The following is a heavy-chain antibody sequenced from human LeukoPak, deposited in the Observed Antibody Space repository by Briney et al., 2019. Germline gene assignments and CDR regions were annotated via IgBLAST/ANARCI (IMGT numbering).Heavy chain of an antibody. J-gene: IGHJ4*02. CDR2: ISGSGGST. CDR3: AKGGQGYSYVSAIDY. V-gene: IGHV3-23*01. Sequence: GGSLRLSCAASGFTVSSNYMSWVRQAPGKGLEWVSAISGSGGSTYYADSVKGRFTISRDNSKNTVYLQMNSLRAEDTAVYYCAKGGQGYSYVSAIDYWGQGTLVTVSS. D-gene: IGHD5-18*01. CDR1: GFTVSSNY.